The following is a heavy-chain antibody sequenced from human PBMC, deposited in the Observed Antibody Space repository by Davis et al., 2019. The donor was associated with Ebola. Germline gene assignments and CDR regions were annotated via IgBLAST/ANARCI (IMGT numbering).Heavy chain of an antibody. D-gene: IGHD3-10*01. CDR2: INAGNGNT. J-gene: IGHJ4*02. CDR3: ARDRVPMVRGLISSDC. V-gene: IGHV1-3*01. CDR1: GYTFTTYA. Sequence: AASVKVSCKASGYTFTTYAMHWVRQAPGQRLEWMGWINAGNGNTKYSQKFQGRVTITRDTSASTAYMELSSLRAEDTAVYYCARDRVPMVRGLISSDCWGQGTLVTVSS.